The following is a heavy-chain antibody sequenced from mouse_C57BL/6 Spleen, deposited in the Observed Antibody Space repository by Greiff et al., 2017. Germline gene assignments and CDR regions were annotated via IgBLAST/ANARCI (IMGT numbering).Heavy chain of an antibody. J-gene: IGHJ1*03. D-gene: IGHD2-3*01. V-gene: IGHV1-80*01. CDR3: ARRGGYDGYSWYFDV. Sequence: VMLVESGAELVKPGASVKISCKASGYAFSSYWMNWVKQRPGKGLEWIGQIYPGDGDTNYNGKFKGKATLTADKSSSTAYMQLSSLTSEDSAVYFCARRGGYDGYSWYFDVWGTGTTVTVSS. CDR2: IYPGDGDT. CDR1: GYAFSSYW.